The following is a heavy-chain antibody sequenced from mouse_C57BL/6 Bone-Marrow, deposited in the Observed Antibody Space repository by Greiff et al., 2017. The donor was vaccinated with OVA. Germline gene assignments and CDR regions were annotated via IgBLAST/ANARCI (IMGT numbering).Heavy chain of an antibody. D-gene: IGHD1-1*01. J-gene: IGHJ3*01. CDR2: IDPSDSYT. V-gene: IGHV1-59*01. Sequence: QVQLQQPGAELVRPGTSVKLSCKASGYTFTSYWMHWVKQRPGQGLEWIGVIDPSDSYTNYNQKFKGKATLTVDTSSSTAYMQLSSLTSEDSAVYYCARDHYGSSYHAYWGQGTLVTVSA. CDR1: GYTFTSYW. CDR3: ARDHYGSSYHAY.